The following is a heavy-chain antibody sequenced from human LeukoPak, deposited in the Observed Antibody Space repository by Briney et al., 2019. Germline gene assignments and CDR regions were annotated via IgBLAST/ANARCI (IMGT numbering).Heavy chain of an antibody. CDR2: ISSSSSDI. CDR3: ARDLTPNYSDSSGSGRGVDI. Sequence: GGSLRLSCAASGFTFSSYSMNWVRQAPGKGLEWVSSISSSSSDIYYADSVKGRFTTSSDNPNTSLYLQINSLSAEDTAVYSCARDLTPNYSDSSGSGRGVDIWGQGTMVTVSS. CDR1: GFTFSSYS. V-gene: IGHV3-21*01. J-gene: IGHJ3*02. D-gene: IGHD3-22*01.